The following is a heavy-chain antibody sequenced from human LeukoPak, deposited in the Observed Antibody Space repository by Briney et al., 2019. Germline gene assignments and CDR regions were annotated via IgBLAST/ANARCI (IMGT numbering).Heavy chain of an antibody. J-gene: IGHJ4*02. Sequence: SVKVPCKASGGTFSSYAISWVRQTPGQGLEWMGGIIPILGTANYAQKFQGRVTITADESTSTAYMELSSLRSEDTAVYYCAREDTAMVLVDYWGQGTLVTVSS. V-gene: IGHV1-69*01. D-gene: IGHD5-18*01. CDR2: IIPILGTA. CDR3: AREDTAMVLVDY. CDR1: GGTFSSYA.